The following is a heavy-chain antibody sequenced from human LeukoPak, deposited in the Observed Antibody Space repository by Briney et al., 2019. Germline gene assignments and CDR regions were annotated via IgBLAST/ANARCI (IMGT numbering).Heavy chain of an antibody. V-gene: IGHV4-61*10. Sequence: SETLSLTCTVSGGSISSGSYYWSWIRQPAGKGLEWIGYIYYSGSTNYNPSLKSRVTISVDTSKNQFSLKLSSVTAADTAVYYCAREGRYDYFDYWGQGTLVTVSS. CDR3: AREGRYDYFDY. D-gene: IGHD1-14*01. CDR1: GGSISSGSYY. CDR2: IYYSGST. J-gene: IGHJ4*02.